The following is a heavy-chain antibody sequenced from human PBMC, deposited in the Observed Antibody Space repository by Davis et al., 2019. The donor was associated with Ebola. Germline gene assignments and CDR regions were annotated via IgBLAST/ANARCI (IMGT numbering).Heavy chain of an antibody. CDR3: ARGACHNCRGESCSTLSYCYGLDV. CDR1: GASISSFY. Sequence: PSETLSLTCTVSGASISSFYWNWIRQPPGKALEWIGNTYNSGGTNHNPSLMNRVAISVDASRNQFSLNLTSVTAADTAVYYWARGACHNCRGESCSTLSYCYGLDVWGQGTTVTVSS. J-gene: IGHJ6*02. D-gene: IGHD2-15*01. CDR2: TYNSGGT. V-gene: IGHV4-59*01.